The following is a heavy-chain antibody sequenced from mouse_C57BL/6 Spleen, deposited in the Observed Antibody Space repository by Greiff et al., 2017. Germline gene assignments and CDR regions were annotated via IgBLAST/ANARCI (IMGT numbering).Heavy chain of an antibody. CDR2: IYPGDGDT. Sequence: QVQLKESGPELVKPGASVKISCKASGYAFSSSWMNWVKQRPGKGLEWIGRIYPGDGDTNYNGKFKGKATLTADKSSSTAYMQLSSLTSEDSAVYFCARSGGIVRDYFDYWGQGTTLTVSS. CDR1: GYAFSSSW. J-gene: IGHJ2*01. CDR3: ARSGGIVRDYFDY. D-gene: IGHD2-5*01. V-gene: IGHV1-82*01.